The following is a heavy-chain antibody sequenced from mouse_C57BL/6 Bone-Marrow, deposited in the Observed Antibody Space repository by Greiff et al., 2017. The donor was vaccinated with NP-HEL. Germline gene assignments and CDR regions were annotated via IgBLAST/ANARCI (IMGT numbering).Heavy chain of an antibody. V-gene: IGHV1-69*01. D-gene: IGHD1-1*01. CDR1: GYTFTSYW. J-gene: IGHJ3*01. Sequence: QVQLQQPGAELVMPGASVKLSCKASGYTFTSYWMHWVKQRPGQGLEWIGEIDPSDSYTNYNQKFKGKSTLTVDKSSSTAYMQLSSLTSEDSAVDYCVRSSPSWFAYWGQGTLVTVSA. CDR2: IDPSDSYT. CDR3: VRSSPSWFAY.